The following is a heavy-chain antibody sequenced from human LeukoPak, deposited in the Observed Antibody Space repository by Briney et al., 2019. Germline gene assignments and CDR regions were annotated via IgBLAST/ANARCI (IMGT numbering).Heavy chain of an antibody. Sequence: PSETLSLTCTVSGASINSGSYYWRWIRQPAGKGLEWIGRIYTSGSTDYNPSLKSRVTISIDTSKNQFSLKLSSVTAADTAVYYCARDGSGYYDTSGYRNWGQGTLVTVSS. CDR3: ARDGSGYYDTSGYRN. D-gene: IGHD3-22*01. V-gene: IGHV4-61*02. J-gene: IGHJ4*02. CDR1: GASINSGSYY. CDR2: IYTSGST.